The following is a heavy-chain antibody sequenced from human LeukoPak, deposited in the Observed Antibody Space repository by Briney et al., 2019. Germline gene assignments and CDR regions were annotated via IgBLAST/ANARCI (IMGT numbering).Heavy chain of an antibody. CDR1: GFTFSSYA. D-gene: IGHD3-3*01. J-gene: IGHJ4*02. Sequence: GGSLRLSCAASGFTFSSYAMSWVRQAPGKGLEWVSAISGSGGSTYYADSVKGRFTISRDNSKNTMYLQMNSLRAEDTAVYYCAKGDFWSGYLYYFDYWGQGTLVTVSS. CDR3: AKGDFWSGYLYYFDY. V-gene: IGHV3-23*01. CDR2: ISGSGGST.